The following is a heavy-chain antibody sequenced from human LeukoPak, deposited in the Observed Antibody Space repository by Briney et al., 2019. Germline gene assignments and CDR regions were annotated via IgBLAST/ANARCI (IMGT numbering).Heavy chain of an antibody. CDR3: ASILSGYEVY. J-gene: IGHJ4*02. V-gene: IGHV3-21*01. D-gene: IGHD5-12*01. Sequence: PGGSLRLSCAASGFTFSSYSMNWVRQALGKGLEWVSSISSSSSYIYYADSVKGRFTISRDNAKNSLYLQMNSLRAEDTAVYYCASILSGYEVYWGQGTLVTVSS. CDR2: ISSSSSYI. CDR1: GFTFSSYS.